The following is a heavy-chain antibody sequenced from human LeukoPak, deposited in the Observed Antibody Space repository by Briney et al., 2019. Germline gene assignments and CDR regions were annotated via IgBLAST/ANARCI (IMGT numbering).Heavy chain of an antibody. D-gene: IGHD3-3*01. CDR2: ISGDGGST. J-gene: IGHJ4*02. Sequence: GGSLRLSCAASGFTFDDYAMHWVRQAPGKGLEWVSLISGDGGSTYYADSVKGRFTISRDNSKNTLYLQMNSLRAEDTALYYCARDPGVVAFHYFDYWGQGTLVTVSS. CDR3: ARDPGVVAFHYFDY. V-gene: IGHV3-43*02. CDR1: GFTFDDYA.